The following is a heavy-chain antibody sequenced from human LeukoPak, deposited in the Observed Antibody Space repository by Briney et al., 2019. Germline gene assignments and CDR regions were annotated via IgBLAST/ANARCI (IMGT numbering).Heavy chain of an antibody. D-gene: IGHD2-2*01. CDR1: GGSISSYY. CDR3: ARDAGSTSYSDY. J-gene: IGHJ4*02. CDR2: IYYSGST. V-gene: IGHV4-59*01. Sequence: SETLPLTCTVSGGSISSYYWSWIRQPPGKGLEWIGYIYYSGSTNYNPSLKSRVTISVDTSKNQFSLKLSSVTAADTAVYYCARDAGSTSYSDYWGQGTLVTVSS.